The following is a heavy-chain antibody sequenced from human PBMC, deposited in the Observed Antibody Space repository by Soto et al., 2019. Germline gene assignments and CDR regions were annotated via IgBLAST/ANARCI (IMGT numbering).Heavy chain of an antibody. Sequence: QVQQVQSGAEVKRPGASAKVSCKASGYTFTSYGFSWVRQAPGQGLEWMGWISAYDGSTNYAQKFQGRVTMTTDTCTSTAYMELKSLRSDDTAVYYCARHNSQWPNWFDPWGQGTLVTVSS. D-gene: IGHD1-1*01. J-gene: IGHJ5*02. CDR3: ARHNSQWPNWFDP. V-gene: IGHV1-18*01. CDR2: ISAYDGST. CDR1: GYTFTSYG.